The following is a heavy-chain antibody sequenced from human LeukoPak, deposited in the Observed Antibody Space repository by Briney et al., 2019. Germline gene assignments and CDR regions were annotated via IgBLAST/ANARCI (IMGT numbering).Heavy chain of an antibody. V-gene: IGHV3-21*01. CDR3: ARDLEVHFDY. D-gene: IGHD1-1*01. CDR1: GFTFSSYS. J-gene: IGHJ4*02. Sequence: GGSLRLSCAASGFTFSSYSMNWVRQAPGKGLEWVSYISSSSSYIYYADSVKGRFTISRDNAKNSLYLQMNSLRAEDTAVYYCARDLEVHFDYWGQGTLVTVSS. CDR2: ISSSSSYI.